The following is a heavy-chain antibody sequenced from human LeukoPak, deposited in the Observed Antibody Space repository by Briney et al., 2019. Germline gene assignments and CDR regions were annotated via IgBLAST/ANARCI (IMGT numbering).Heavy chain of an antibody. Sequence: GGSLRLSCAASGLRFSRFWMSWVRQAPGKGLEWVANIEEDGSEKNYVDSVRGRFTISRDNAKKSLYLQMNSLRDGDTALYYCVAGATFFDPWGQGTLVTVSS. CDR3: VAGATFFDP. V-gene: IGHV3-7*01. D-gene: IGHD3-10*01. CDR2: IEEDGSEK. CDR1: GLRFSRFW. J-gene: IGHJ5*02.